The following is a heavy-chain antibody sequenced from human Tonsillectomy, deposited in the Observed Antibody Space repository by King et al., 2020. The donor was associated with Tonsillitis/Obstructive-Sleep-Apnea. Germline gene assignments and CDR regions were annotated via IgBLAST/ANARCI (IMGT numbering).Heavy chain of an antibody. Sequence: QLVQSGAEVKKPGASVKVSCKASGYTFTSYYMHWVRQAPGQGLEWVGIINPSGGSTSYAQKFQGRVTMTRDTSTSTVYMELSSLRSEDTAVYYCARGGANYYDSRGAAVDIWGQGTMVTVSS. J-gene: IGHJ3*02. D-gene: IGHD3-22*01. CDR2: INPSGGST. CDR1: GYTFTSYY. V-gene: IGHV1-46*01. CDR3: ARGGANYYDSRGAAVDI.